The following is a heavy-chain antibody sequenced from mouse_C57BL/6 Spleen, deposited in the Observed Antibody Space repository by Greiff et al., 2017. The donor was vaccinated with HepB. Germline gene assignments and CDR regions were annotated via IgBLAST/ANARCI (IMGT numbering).Heavy chain of an antibody. CDR1: GFTFSDYY. Sequence: EVKLMESEGGLVQPGSSMKLSCTASGFTFSDYYMAWVRQVPEKGLEWVANINYDGSSTYYLDSLKSRFIISRDNAKNILYLQMSSLKSEDTATYYCARASGYLYFDYWGQGTTLTVSS. CDR3: ARASGYLYFDY. D-gene: IGHD3-2*02. CDR2: INYDGSST. V-gene: IGHV5-16*01. J-gene: IGHJ2*01.